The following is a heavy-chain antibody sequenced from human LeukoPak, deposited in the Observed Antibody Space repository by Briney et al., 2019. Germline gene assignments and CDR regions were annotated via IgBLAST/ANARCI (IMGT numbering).Heavy chain of an antibody. CDR3: ARDWRDQLLHPYYFDY. CDR2: ISSISPYI. J-gene: IGHJ4*02. V-gene: IGHV3-21*06. Sequence: GGSLRLSCAASGFTFSNYAMHWVRQAPGKGLEWVSFISSISPYIYYADSVKGRFTISRDDAKNSLYLQMNSLRAEDSAVYYCARDWRDQLLHPYYFDYWGQGALVTVSS. CDR1: GFTFSNYA. D-gene: IGHD1-1*01.